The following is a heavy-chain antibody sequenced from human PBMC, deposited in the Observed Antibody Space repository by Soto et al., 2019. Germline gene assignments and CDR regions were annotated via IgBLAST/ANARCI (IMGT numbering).Heavy chain of an antibody. CDR2: ISYDGSNK. V-gene: IGHV3-30*18. J-gene: IGHJ6*02. CDR3: AKTPRDYSNYYGMDV. D-gene: IGHD4-4*01. CDR1: GFTFSSYG. Sequence: GGSLSLSCAASGFTFSSYGMHWVRQAPGKGLEWVAIISYDGSNKYYADSVKGRFTISRDNSKNTLYLQMNSLRAEDTAVYYCAKTPRDYSNYYGMDVWGQGTTVTVSS.